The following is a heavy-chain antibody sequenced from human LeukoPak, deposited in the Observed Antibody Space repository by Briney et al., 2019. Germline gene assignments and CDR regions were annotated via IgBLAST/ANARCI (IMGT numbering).Heavy chain of an antibody. J-gene: IGHJ4*02. CDR2: INPDSGGT. V-gene: IGHV1-2*02. CDR1: GYTFTGYY. Sequence: ASVKVSCKASGYTFTGYYMHWVRQAPGQGLEWMGWINPDSGGTNYAQKFQGRVTMTTDTSTSTAYMELRSLRSDDTAVYYCAREAYGSGSYKADWGQGTLVTVSS. CDR3: AREAYGSGSYKAD. D-gene: IGHD3-10*01.